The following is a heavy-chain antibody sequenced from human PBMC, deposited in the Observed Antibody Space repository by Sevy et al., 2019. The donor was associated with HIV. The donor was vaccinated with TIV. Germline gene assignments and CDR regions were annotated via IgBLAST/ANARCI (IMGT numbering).Heavy chain of an antibody. D-gene: IGHD2-2*03. V-gene: IGHV1-8*01. CDR2: MNPNSGNT. CDR3: ARGVGIVVVPAATNWFDP. Sequence: ASVKVSCKASGYTFTSYDINWVRQATGQGLEWMGWMNPNSGNTGYAQKFQGRVTMTRNTSISKAYMELRSLRSEDTAVYYCARGVGIVVVPAATNWFDPWGQGTLVTVSS. J-gene: IGHJ5*02. CDR1: GYTFTSYD.